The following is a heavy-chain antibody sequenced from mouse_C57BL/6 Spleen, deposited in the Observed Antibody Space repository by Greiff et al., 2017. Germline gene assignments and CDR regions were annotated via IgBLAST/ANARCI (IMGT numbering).Heavy chain of an antibody. V-gene: IGHV14-1*01. CDR1: GFNITDSY. CDR2: IDPEDGDT. CDR3: TTDGYYVAWCAY. D-gene: IGHD2-3*01. Sequence: EVQLQQSGAELVRPGASVKLSCTASGFNITDSYMHWVKQRPEQGLAWLGRIDPEDGDTEYAPKFQGKATMTADQASNTAYLQLSSLTSEDTAVYYCTTDGYYVAWCAYWGQGTLVTVSA. J-gene: IGHJ3*01.